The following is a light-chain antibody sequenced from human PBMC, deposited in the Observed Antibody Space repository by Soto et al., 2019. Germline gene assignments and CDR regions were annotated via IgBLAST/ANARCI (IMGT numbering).Light chain of an antibody. CDR1: QSVSSN. V-gene: IGKV3-15*01. CDR2: GAS. J-gene: IGKJ1*01. CDR3: QQYNNVLWT. Sequence: EIVMTQSPATLSVSPGERATLSCRASQSVSSNLAWYQQKPGQAPRLLIYGASTRATGIPARFSGSGSGTDFTLTISRLQSEDFAVYYCQQYNNVLWTFRQGTKVEIK.